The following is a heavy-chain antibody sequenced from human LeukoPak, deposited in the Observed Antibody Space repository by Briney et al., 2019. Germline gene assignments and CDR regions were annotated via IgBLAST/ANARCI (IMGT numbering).Heavy chain of an antibody. V-gene: IGHV1-2*02. J-gene: IGHJ6*02. D-gene: IGHD3-22*01. Sequence: ASVKASCKASGYTFTGYYMHWVRQAPGQGLEWMGWINPNSGGTNYAQKFQGRVTMTRDTSISTAYMELSRLRSDDTAVYYCATEPYYYDSSGYYPYYYGMDVWGQGTTVTVSS. CDR2: INPNSGGT. CDR1: GYTFTGYY. CDR3: ATEPYYYDSSGYYPYYYGMDV.